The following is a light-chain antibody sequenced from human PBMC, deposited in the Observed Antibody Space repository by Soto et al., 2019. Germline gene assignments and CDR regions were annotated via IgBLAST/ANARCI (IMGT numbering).Light chain of an antibody. CDR3: AAWDDSLSGKV. CDR1: SSNIGSNY. V-gene: IGLV1-47*01. CDR2: RNN. Sequence: VLTQPPSASGTPGQRVTISCSGSSSNIGSNYVYWYQQLPGTAPKLLIYRNNQRPSGVPDRFSGSKSGTSASLAISGLRSEDEADYYCAAWDDSLSGKVFGGGTKLTVL. J-gene: IGLJ3*02.